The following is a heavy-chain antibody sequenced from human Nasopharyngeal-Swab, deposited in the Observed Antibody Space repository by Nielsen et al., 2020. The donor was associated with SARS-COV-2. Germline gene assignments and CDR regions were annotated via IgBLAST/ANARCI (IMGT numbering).Heavy chain of an antibody. D-gene: IGHD1-26*01. V-gene: IGHV3-48*02. Sequence: GGSLRLSCAASGFTFSSYSMNWVRQAPGKGLEWVSYISSSSSTIYYADSVKGRFTISRDNAKNSLYLQMNSLRDEDTAVYYCARDRWELLEDYFDYWGQGTLVTVSS. CDR3: ARDRWELLEDYFDY. CDR1: GFTFSSYS. CDR2: ISSSSSTI. J-gene: IGHJ4*02.